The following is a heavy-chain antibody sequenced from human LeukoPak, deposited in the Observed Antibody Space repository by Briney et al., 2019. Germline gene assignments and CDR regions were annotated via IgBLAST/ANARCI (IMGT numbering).Heavy chain of an antibody. V-gene: IGHV4-34*01. CDR3: ARDYYDSSGYYYA. CDR1: GGSFSGYY. D-gene: IGHD3-22*01. CDR2: INHSGST. J-gene: IGHJ5*02. Sequence: SETLSLTCAVYGGSFSGYYWSWIRQPPGKGLEWIGEINHSGSTNYNPSLKGRVTISVDTSKNQFSLKLSSVTAADTAVYYCARDYYDSSGYYYAWGQGTLVTVSS.